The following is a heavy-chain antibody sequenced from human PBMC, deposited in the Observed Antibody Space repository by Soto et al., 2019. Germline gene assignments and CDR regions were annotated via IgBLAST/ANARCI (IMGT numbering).Heavy chain of an antibody. D-gene: IGHD3-16*02. CDR2: TYHRGST. V-gene: IGHV4-59*01. CDR3: ARIGGYHGPLDY. CDR1: GVSISSYF. J-gene: IGHJ4*02. Sequence: SETLSLTCSVSGVSISSYFWSWIRQPPGRGLEWIGYTYHRGSTNYSPSLRSRVAISLDTSENQFSLKVSSVTAADTAVYYCARIGGYHGPLDYWGQGTPVTVSS.